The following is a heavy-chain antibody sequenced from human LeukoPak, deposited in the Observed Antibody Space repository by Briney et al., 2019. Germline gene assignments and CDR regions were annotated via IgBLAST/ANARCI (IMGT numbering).Heavy chain of an antibody. J-gene: IGHJ4*02. V-gene: IGHV3-23*01. CDR3: AKDRQPDFWSGSLTPFDY. Sequence: PGGSLRLSCAASGFTFSSYAMSWVRQAPGKGLEWVSAISGSGGSTYYADSVKGRFTISRDNSKNTLYLQMNSLRAEDTAVYYCAKDRQPDFWSGSLTPFDYWGQGTLVTVSS. CDR2: ISGSGGST. CDR1: GFTFSSYA. D-gene: IGHD3-3*01.